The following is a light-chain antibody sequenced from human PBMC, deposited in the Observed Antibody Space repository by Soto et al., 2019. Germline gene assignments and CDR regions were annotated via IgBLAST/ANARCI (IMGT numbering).Light chain of an antibody. V-gene: IGKV3-20*01. CDR1: QSVSSNY. Sequence: EIVLTQSPGPLSLSPGERATLSCRASQSVSSNYLAWYQQKPGQAPRLLIYAASSRITGIPDRFSGSGSGTDFTLTISRLEPEDFAVYHCQQYGSPPRTFGQGTKVEIK. CDR2: AAS. J-gene: IGKJ1*01. CDR3: QQYGSPPRT.